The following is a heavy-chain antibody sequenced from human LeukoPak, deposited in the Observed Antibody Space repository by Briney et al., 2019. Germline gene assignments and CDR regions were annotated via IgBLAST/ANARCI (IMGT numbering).Heavy chain of an antibody. D-gene: IGHD2-2*01. Sequence: GGSLRLSCAASGFTFSSYAMSWVRQAPGKGLEWVSSITSSGAATYYADSVKGRFTISRDNSDNTLYLQMNSLRAEDTAVYYCAKSPRPHIVVVPSYFDYWGQGTLVTVPS. CDR2: ITSSGAAT. J-gene: IGHJ4*02. CDR1: GFTFSSYA. CDR3: AKSPRPHIVVVPSYFDY. V-gene: IGHV3-23*01.